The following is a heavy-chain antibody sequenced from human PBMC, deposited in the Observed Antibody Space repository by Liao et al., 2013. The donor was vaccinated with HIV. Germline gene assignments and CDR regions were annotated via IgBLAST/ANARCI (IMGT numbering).Heavy chain of an antibody. Sequence: QVQLQQWGAGLLKPSETLSLTCTVSGGSISSGSYYWSWIRQPAGKGLEWIGRIYTSGSTNYNPSLKSRVTISIDTSKNQFSLKLSSVTAADTAVYYCARSMLLRPNWFDPWGQGTLVTVSS. V-gene: IGHV4-61*02. J-gene: IGHJ5*02. CDR1: GGSISSGSYY. D-gene: IGHD2-15*01. CDR3: ARSMLLRPNWFDP. CDR2: IYTSGST.